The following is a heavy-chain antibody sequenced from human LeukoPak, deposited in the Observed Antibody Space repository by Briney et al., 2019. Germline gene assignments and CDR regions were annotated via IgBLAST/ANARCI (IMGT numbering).Heavy chain of an antibody. CDR2: LSGSGGSA. D-gene: IGHD3-22*01. V-gene: IGHV3-23*01. J-gene: IGHJ4*02. CDR1: GFTFSNYA. Sequence: GGSLRLSCAASGFTFSNYAMTWVRQAPGKGLERVSILSGSGGSAYYADSVKGRFTISRDNSKNTLYLQMNSLRVEDTAVYYCAKGRYESSGFNWAAWGQGTLVTVSS. CDR3: AKGRYESSGFNWAA.